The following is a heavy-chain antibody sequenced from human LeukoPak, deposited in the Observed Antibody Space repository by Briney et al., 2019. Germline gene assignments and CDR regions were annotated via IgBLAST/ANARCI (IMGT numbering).Heavy chain of an antibody. Sequence: PGGSLRLSCAASGFTFSRNWMGWVRQAPGKGLEWVADIKQDGSEKYYVDSVKGRFTISRDNAKNSLYLQMNSLRAEDTAVYYCARDPTLERFLEWHYYGMDVWGQGTTVTVSS. CDR1: GFTFSRNW. CDR2: IKQDGSEK. V-gene: IGHV3-7*01. CDR3: ARDPTLERFLEWHYYGMDV. J-gene: IGHJ6*02. D-gene: IGHD3-3*01.